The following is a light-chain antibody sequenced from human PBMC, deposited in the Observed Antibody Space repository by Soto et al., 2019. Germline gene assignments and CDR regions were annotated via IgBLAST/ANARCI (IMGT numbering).Light chain of an antibody. CDR1: LNIYFKSNNRNY. CDR2: WAS. V-gene: IGKV4-1*01. J-gene: IGKJ4*02. CDR3: QQYFITPLT. Sequence: DIVMTQSPDSLRVSLGERATISCTSSLNIYFKSNNRNYLAWYQQKTGQPPKLLVYWASTRESGVPDRFTGSGSGTYFTLTVDNVQPDDVAVYYSQQYFITPLTCGVGTKFDIK.